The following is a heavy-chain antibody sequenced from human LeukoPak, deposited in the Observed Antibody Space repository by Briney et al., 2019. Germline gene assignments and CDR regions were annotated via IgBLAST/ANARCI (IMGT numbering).Heavy chain of an antibody. Sequence: PGGSLRLSCAASGFTFSSYAMSWVRQAPGKGLEWVSAISGSGGSTYYADSVKGRFTISRDNSKNTLYLQMNSLRAEDTAVYYCARGGAQWLEGFDYWGQGTLVTVSS. J-gene: IGHJ4*02. CDR3: ARGGAQWLEGFDY. D-gene: IGHD6-19*01. CDR1: GFTFSSYA. CDR2: ISGSGGST. V-gene: IGHV3-23*01.